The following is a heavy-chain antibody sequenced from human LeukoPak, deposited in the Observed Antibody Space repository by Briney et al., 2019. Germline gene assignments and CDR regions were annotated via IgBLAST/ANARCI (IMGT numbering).Heavy chain of an antibody. CDR1: GFTFSSYS. V-gene: IGHV3-21*01. J-gene: IGHJ6*02. D-gene: IGHD4-17*01. CDR2: ISSSSSYI. CDR3: ANAYGDYYYYGMDV. Sequence: PGGSLRLSCAASGFTFSSYSMNWVRQAPGKGLEWVSSISSSSSYIYYADSVKGRFTISRDNAKNSLYLQMNSLRAEDTAVYYCANAYGDYYYYGMDVWGQGTTVTVSS.